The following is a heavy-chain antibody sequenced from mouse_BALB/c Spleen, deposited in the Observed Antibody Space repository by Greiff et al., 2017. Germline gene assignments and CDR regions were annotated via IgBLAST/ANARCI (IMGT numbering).Heavy chain of an antibody. D-gene: IGHD3-3*01. CDR3: ARGLGWYFDV. Sequence: EVKLQESGPGLVKPSQSLSLTCTVTGYSITSDYAWNWIRQFPGNKLEWMGYISYSGSTSYNPSLKSRISITRDTSKNQFFLQLNSVTTEDTATYCGARGLGWYFDVWGAGTTVTVSS. J-gene: IGHJ1*01. CDR1: GYSITSDYA. CDR2: ISYSGST. V-gene: IGHV3-2*02.